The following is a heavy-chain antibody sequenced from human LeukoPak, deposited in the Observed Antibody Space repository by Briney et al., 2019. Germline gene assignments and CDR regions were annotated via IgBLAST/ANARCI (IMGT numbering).Heavy chain of an antibody. CDR1: GGSISSYY. CDR2: IYNSGSST. J-gene: IGHJ4*02. V-gene: IGHV4-59*01. D-gene: IGHD3-10*01. Sequence: SETLSLTCTVSGGSISSYYWSWIRQPPGKGLEWIGYIYNSGSSTIYNPTLKSRVTISVDTSKNQFSLRLSSVTAADTAVYFCVRDRELTYWGQGTLVTVSS. CDR3: VRDRELTY.